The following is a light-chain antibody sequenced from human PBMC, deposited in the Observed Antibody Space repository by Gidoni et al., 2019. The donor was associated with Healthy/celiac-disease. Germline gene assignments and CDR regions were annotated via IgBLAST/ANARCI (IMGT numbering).Light chain of an antibody. CDR3: MQRIEFPWT. CDR1: KSLLDSDDGNTY. Sequence: DIVMTQTPLALPVTPGEPASISCRSSKSLLDSDDGNTYLDWYLQKPGQSPPLLLYTLSYRASGVPDRFSGRVSGTDFTLKISRVEAEDVGVYSCMQRIEFPWTFGQGTQVEIK. V-gene: IGKV2-40*01. CDR2: TLS. J-gene: IGKJ1*01.